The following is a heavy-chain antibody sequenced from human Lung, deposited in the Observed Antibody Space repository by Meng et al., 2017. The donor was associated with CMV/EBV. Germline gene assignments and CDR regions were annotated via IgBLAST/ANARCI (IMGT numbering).Heavy chain of an antibody. J-gene: IGHJ4*01. CDR1: GGSFSGYY. V-gene: IGHV4-34*01. CDR2: INHSGSI. Sequence: GSLRLSCAVYGGSFSGYYWSWSRQPPGKGLEWIGEINHSGSINYNPSLKSRVTISVDTSKDQFSLKLNSVTAADTAVYYCARAPIINDFWSGQVSNYCENCGRETXLTVSS. D-gene: IGHD3-3*01. CDR3: ARAPIINDFWSGQVSNYCEN.